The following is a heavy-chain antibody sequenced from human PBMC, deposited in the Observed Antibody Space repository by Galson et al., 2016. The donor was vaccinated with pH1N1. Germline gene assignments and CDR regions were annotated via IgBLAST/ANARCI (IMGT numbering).Heavy chain of an antibody. V-gene: IGHV4-59*01. Sequence: ETLSLTCSVSGGSISSYYWIWIRQAPGEGLEWIGYIDNTGGTNYSPSLKSRVTISVHTSKNQVSLKLSSVTAADTAVYYCARTDYDVEGYFGRDVWGRGTTVTV. D-gene: IGHD3-3*01. CDR1: GGSISSYY. J-gene: IGHJ6*02. CDR2: IDNTGGT. CDR3: ARTDYDVEGYFGRDV.